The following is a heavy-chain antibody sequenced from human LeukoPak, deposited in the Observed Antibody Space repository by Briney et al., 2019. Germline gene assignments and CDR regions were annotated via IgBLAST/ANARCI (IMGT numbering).Heavy chain of an antibody. V-gene: IGHV1-24*01. Sequence: ASVKVSCTVSGYTLTELSMHWVRQAPGKGLEWMGGFDPEDGETIYAQKFQGRVTMTEDTSTDTAYMELSSLRAEDTAVYYCAKVKGSSWSFSPTTCGMDVWGQGTTVTVSS. CDR3: AKVKGSSWSFSPTTCGMDV. D-gene: IGHD6-13*01. CDR2: FDPEDGET. J-gene: IGHJ6*02. CDR1: GYTLTELS.